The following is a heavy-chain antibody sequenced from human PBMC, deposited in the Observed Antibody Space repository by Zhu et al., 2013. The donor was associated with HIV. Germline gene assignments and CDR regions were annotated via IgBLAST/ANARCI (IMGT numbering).Heavy chain of an antibody. CDR2: INAGNGNT. V-gene: IGHV1-3*01. J-gene: IGHJ4*02. D-gene: IGHD4-17*01. CDR3: ARDRAVTPSWSFDY. CDR1: GYTFTSYA. Sequence: QVQLVQSGAEVKKPGASVEVSCKASGYTFTSYAMHWVRQAPGQSLEWMGWINAGNGNTKYSQKFQGRVTITRDTSASTTYMDLSSLRSEDTAVYYCARDRAVTPSWSFDYWGQGALVTVSS.